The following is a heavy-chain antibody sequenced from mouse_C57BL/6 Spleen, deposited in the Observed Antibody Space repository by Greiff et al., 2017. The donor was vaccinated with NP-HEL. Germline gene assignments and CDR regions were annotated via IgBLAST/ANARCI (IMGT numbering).Heavy chain of an antibody. Sequence: EVKLMESGPGLVKPSQSLSLTCSVTGYSITSGYYWNWIRQFPGNKLEWMGYISYDGSNNYNPSLKNRISITRDTSKNQFFLKLNSVTTEDTATYYCARDNEDYYYAMDYWGQGTSVTVS. J-gene: IGHJ4*01. V-gene: IGHV3-6*01. CDR1: GYSITSGYY. CDR2: ISYDGSN. CDR3: ARDNEDYYYAMDY.